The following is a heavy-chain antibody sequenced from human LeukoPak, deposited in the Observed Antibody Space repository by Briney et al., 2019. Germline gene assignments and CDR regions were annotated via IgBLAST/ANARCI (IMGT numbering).Heavy chain of an antibody. V-gene: IGHV3-30-3*01. Sequence: GRSLRLPCAASGFTFSSYAMHWVRQAPGKGLEWVAVISYDGSNKYYADSVKGRFTISRDNSKNTLYLQMNSLRAGDTAVYYCARGRNYYDSSGYSYYFDYWGQGTLVTVSS. CDR1: GFTFSSYA. D-gene: IGHD3-22*01. CDR2: ISYDGSNK. CDR3: ARGRNYYDSSGYSYYFDY. J-gene: IGHJ4*02.